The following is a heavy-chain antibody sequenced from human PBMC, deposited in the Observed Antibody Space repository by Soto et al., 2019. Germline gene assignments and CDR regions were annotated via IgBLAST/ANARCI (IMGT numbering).Heavy chain of an antibody. CDR3: AAYDSSGYYYDY. J-gene: IGHJ4*02. CDR2: IYYSGST. V-gene: IGHV4-61*08. CDR1: WGYSIGGGVR. D-gene: IGHD3-22*01. Sequence: ALVMLSDHRSVVWGYSIGGGVRRSLKRQPPGKGLEWIGYIYYSGSTNYNPSLKSRVTISVDTSKNQFSLKLSSVTAADTAVYYCAAYDSSGYYYDYWGQGTLVTVSS.